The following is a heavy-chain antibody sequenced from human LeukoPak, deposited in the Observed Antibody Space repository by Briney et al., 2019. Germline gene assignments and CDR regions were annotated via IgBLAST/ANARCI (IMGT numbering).Heavy chain of an antibody. CDR1: VYTSTRYY. Sequence: GASVKVSCKASVYTSTRYYMNWVRQAPGQGLEWMGIINPSGGSTSYAQKFQGRVTMTRDTSTSTVYMELSSLRSEDTAVYYCAKSTTVTTSCYDYWGQGTLVTVSS. V-gene: IGHV1-46*01. CDR2: INPSGGST. D-gene: IGHD4-17*01. J-gene: IGHJ4*02. CDR3: AKSTTVTTSCYDY.